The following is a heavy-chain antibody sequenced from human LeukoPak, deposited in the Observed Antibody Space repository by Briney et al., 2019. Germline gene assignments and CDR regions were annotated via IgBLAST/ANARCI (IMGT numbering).Heavy chain of an antibody. D-gene: IGHD2-2*01. V-gene: IGHV1-69*05. J-gene: IGHJ5*02. CDR1: GGTFSSYA. CDR2: ITPIFGTA. CDR3: ARDVSSTENWFDP. Sequence: SVKVSCKASGGTFSSYAISWVRQAPGQGLEWMGGITPIFGTANYAQKFQGRVTITTDESTSTAYMELSSLRSEDTAVYYCARDVSSTENWFDPWGQGTLVTVSS.